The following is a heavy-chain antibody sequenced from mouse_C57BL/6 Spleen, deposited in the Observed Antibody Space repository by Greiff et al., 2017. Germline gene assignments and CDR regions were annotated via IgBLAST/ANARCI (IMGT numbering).Heavy chain of an antibody. Sequence: VQLQQPGAELVKPGASVKLSCKASGYTFTSYWMQWVKQRPGQGLEWIGEIDPSDSYTNYNQKFKGKATLTVDTSSSTAYMQLSSLTSEDSAVYYCARGELGRVKGYYFDYWGQGTTLTVSS. J-gene: IGHJ2*01. CDR2: IDPSDSYT. V-gene: IGHV1-50*01. D-gene: IGHD4-1*01. CDR1: GYTFTSYW. CDR3: ARGELGRVKGYYFDY.